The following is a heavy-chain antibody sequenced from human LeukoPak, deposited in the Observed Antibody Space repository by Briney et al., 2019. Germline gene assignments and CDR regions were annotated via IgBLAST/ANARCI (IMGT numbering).Heavy chain of an antibody. CDR3: ARDWHRYCSGGSCYSNWFDP. CDR2: ISYDGSNK. CDR1: GFTFSSYA. D-gene: IGHD2-15*01. J-gene: IGHJ5*02. V-gene: IGHV3-30*01. Sequence: PGGSLRLSCAASGFTFSSYAMHWVRQAPGKGLEWVAVISYDGSNKYYADSVKGRFTISRDNSKNTLYLQMNSLRAEDTAVYYCARDWHRYCSGGSCYSNWFDPWGQGTLVNVSS.